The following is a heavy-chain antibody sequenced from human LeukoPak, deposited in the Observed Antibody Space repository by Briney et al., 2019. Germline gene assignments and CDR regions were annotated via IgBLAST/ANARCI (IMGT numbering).Heavy chain of an antibody. V-gene: IGHV4-39*01. CDR1: GGSISSSSYY. CDR3: ARRYDYYGSGSYNYFDY. Sequence: SETLSLTCTVSGGSISSSSYYWGWIRQPPGKGLEWIGSIYYSGSTYYNPSLKSRVTISVDTSKNQFSLKLSSVTAADTAVYYCARRYDYYGSGSYNYFDYWGQGTLVTVSS. D-gene: IGHD3-10*01. J-gene: IGHJ4*02. CDR2: IYYSGST.